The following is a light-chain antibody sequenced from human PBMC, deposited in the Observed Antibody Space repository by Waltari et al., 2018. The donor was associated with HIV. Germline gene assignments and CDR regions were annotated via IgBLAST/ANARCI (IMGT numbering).Light chain of an antibody. J-gene: IGLJ2*01. V-gene: IGLV1-40*01. CDR3: QSYDSRLRAVV. CDR2: GNN. CDR1: SSNTGAGYD. Sequence: QSVLTQPPSVSGAPGQRVTISCTGSSSNTGAGYDVHWYQQLPGTAPKLLIYGNNNRPSGVPDRFSGSKSGTSVSLAITGFQAEDEADYFCQSYDSRLRAVVFGGGTKLSVL.